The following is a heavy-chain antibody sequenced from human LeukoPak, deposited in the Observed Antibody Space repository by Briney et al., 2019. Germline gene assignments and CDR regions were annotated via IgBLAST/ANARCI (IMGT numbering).Heavy chain of an antibody. CDR2: ISQSGRT. CDR1: GGSLNDFY. J-gene: IGHJ4*02. CDR3: ARGHVPRD. Sequence: SETLSLTCAVYGGSLNDFYGSWIRQSPGKGLEWIGEISQSGRTNYNPSLRSRVTISIDTSKNQFSLKLNSVTAADTAVYYCARGHVPRDWGQGNLVIVSS. D-gene: IGHD3-10*01. V-gene: IGHV4-34*01.